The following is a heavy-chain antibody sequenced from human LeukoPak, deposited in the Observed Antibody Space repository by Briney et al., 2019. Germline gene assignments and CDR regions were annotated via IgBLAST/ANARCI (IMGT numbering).Heavy chain of an antibody. V-gene: IGHV5-51*01. CDR2: IFPADSDT. D-gene: IGHD3-10*01. CDR1: GYSFTSYW. J-gene: IGHJ4*02. Sequence: GESLKISCKASGYSFTSYWIGWVRQMPGKGLEWVGIIFPADSDTKYSPSSQGQVTISADRSISTTYLQWSSLKASDTAIYYCVRPTPGSSIDYWGQGTLVTVSS. CDR3: VRPTPGSSIDY.